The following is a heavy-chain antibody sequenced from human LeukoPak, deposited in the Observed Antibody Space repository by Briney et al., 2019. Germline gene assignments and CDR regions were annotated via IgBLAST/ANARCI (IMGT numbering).Heavy chain of an antibody. Sequence: SVKVSCKASGGTFSSYAISWVRQAPGLGLEWMGRIIPILGIANYAQKFQGRVTITADKSTSTAYMELSSLRSEDTAVYYCASVLSGIAVAGSFDPWGQGTLVPVSS. CDR1: GGTFSSYA. J-gene: IGHJ5*02. V-gene: IGHV1-69*04. CDR3: ASVLSGIAVAGSFDP. CDR2: IIPILGIA. D-gene: IGHD6-19*01.